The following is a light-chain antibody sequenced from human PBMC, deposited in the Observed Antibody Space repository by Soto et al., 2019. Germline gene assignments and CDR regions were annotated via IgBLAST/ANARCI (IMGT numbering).Light chain of an antibody. J-gene: IGKJ1*01. V-gene: IGKV1-12*01. CDR2: AAS. CDR1: QTISTW. Sequence: DIQMTQSHPTLSASVGDRVTITCRASQTISTWMAWYQQKPGKAPKLLIYAASSLQSGVPSRFSGSGSGTDFTLTISSLQPEDFATYYCQQANSFPLTFGQGTNVDIK. CDR3: QQANSFPLT.